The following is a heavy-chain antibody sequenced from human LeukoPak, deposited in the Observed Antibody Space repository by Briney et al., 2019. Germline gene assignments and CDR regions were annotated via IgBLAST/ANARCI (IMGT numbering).Heavy chain of an antibody. V-gene: IGHV3-23*01. D-gene: IGHD3-10*01. CDR3: AKVPHYYGSGSYYNFDY. Sequence: GGSLRLSCAASGFTFSSYGMSWVRQAPGKGLDWVSAISGSGGSTYYADSVKGRFTISRDNSKNTLYLQMNSLRAEDTAVYYCAKVPHYYGSGSYYNFDYWGQGTLVTVSS. CDR2: ISGSGGST. J-gene: IGHJ4*02. CDR1: GFTFSSYG.